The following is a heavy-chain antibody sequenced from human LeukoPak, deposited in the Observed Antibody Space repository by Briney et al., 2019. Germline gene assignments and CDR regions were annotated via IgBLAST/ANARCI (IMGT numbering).Heavy chain of an antibody. CDR1: GFTFDDYA. CDR2: ISWDGGST. D-gene: IGHD2-15*01. J-gene: IGHJ4*02. V-gene: IGHV3-43D*03. CDR3: AKGMVAPDY. Sequence: GGSLRLSCAASGFTFDDYAMHWVRQAPGKGLEWVSLISWDGGSTYYADSVKGRFTISRDNSKNTLYLQMNSLRAEDTAVYYCAKGMVAPDYWGQGTLVTVSS.